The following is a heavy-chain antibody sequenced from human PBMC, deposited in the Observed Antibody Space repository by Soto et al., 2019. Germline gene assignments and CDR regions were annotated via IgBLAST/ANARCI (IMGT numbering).Heavy chain of an antibody. Sequence: LPETLSLTCTVSGASISSSYWSWIRQPPGKGLEWIGYIYNSGSTTYNPSLKSRVTISVDTSKNQFSLKLSSVTAADSAIYYCARQSGGYYYYGMDVWGQGTTVT. J-gene: IGHJ6*02. D-gene: IGHD1-26*01. CDR1: GASISSSY. CDR3: ARQSGGYYYYGMDV. V-gene: IGHV4-59*08. CDR2: IYNSGST.